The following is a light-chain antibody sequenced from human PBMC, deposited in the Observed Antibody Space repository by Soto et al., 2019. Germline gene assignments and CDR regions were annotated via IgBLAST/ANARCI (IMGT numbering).Light chain of an antibody. V-gene: IGLV2-14*01. CDR1: SSDVGGYKY. CDR2: EVS. J-gene: IGLJ1*01. Sequence: QSALTKPASVSGSPGQSITIACTGTSSDVGGYKYVSWYQQHPGKAPKLMIYEVSNRPSGVSNRFSGSKSGNTASLTISGLQAEDEADYYCSSYSSSSTLVFGTGTKAPS. CDR3: SSYSSSSTLV.